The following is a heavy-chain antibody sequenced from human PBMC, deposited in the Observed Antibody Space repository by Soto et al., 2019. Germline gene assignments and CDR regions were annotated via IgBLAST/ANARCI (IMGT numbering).Heavy chain of an antibody. CDR3: ARIRGGGRSFFDY. D-gene: IGHD3-10*01. J-gene: IGHJ4*02. CDR2: IWYDGSNK. Sequence: SGGSLRLSCAASGFTFSSYGMHWVRQAPGKGLEWVAVIWYDGSNKYYADSVKGRFTISRDNSKNTLYLQMNSLRAEDTAVYYCARIRGGGRSFFDYWGQGTLVTVSS. CDR1: GFTFSSYG. V-gene: IGHV3-33*01.